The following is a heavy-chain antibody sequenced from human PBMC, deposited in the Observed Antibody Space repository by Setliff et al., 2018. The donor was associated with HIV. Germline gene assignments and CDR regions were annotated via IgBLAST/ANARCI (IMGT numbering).Heavy chain of an antibody. CDR2: VIPIFGST. CDR3: AIDVIGGWLRPMPDS. Sequence: AASVKVSCKASGGTLRKYSINGGRPGQGQGLEGMGGVIPIFGSTTYAQKFQRRVTMTEDTSTYTAYMELSGLRSEDTAVYYFAIDVIGGWLRPMPDSWGQGTLVTVSS. V-gene: IGHV1-69*06. J-gene: IGHJ4*02. CDR1: GGTLRKYS. D-gene: IGHD5-12*01.